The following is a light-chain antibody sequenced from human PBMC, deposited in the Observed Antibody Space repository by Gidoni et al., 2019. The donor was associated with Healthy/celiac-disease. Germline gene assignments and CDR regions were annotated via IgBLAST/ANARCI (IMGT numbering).Light chain of an antibody. J-gene: IGLJ2*01. CDR3: QSYDSSLSAVV. CDR2: GNS. CDR1: SSNIGAGYD. V-gene: IGLV1-40*01. Sequence: QSVLTQPPSVSVAPVQMVTISCTGSSSNIGAGYDVHWYQQLPGTAPKLLIYGNSNRPAGVPDRFSGSKSGNSASLAITGLQAEDEADYYCQSYDSSLSAVVFGGGTKLTVL.